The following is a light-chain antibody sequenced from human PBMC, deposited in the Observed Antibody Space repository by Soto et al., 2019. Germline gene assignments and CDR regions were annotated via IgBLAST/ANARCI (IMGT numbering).Light chain of an antibody. CDR3: ASYTTSSTVI. V-gene: IGLV2-14*01. CDR2: EVS. Sequence: QSALTQPASVSGSPGQSITISCTGTNSDVGGYNYVSWYQQHPGKAPKLMIYEVSNRPSGVSNRFSGSKSGSTASLTISGLQTEDEADYYCASYTTSSTVIFGGGTKLTVL. CDR1: NSDVGGYNY. J-gene: IGLJ2*01.